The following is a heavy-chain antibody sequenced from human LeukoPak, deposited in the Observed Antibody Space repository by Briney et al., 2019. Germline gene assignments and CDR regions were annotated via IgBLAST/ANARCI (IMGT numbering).Heavy chain of an antibody. D-gene: IGHD3-10*01. V-gene: IGHV3-9*01. Sequence: GGSLRLSCAASGFTFDDYAMHWVRQAPGKGLEWVSGISWNSGSIGYADSVKGRFTISRDNSKNTLYLQMNSLRAEDTAVYYCASPSQTLWFGELGYWGQGTLVTVSS. J-gene: IGHJ4*02. CDR3: ASPSQTLWFGELGY. CDR2: ISWNSGSI. CDR1: GFTFDDYA.